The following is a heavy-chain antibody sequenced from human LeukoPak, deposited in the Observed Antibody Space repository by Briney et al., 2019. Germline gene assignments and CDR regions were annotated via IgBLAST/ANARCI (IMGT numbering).Heavy chain of an antibody. CDR2: ISSSGSTI. CDR3: ARESGFRGDAFDT. D-gene: IGHD3-10*01. V-gene: IGHV3-48*03. Sequence: PGGSLRLSCAASGFTFSSYEMNWVRQAPGKGLEWVSYISSSGSTIYYADSVKGRFTISRDNTKNSLYLQMNSLRAEDTAVYYCARESGFRGDAFDTWGQGTMVTVSS. CDR1: GFTFSSYE. J-gene: IGHJ3*02.